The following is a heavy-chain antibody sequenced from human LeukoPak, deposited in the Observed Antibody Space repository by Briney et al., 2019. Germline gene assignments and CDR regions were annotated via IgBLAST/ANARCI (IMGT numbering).Heavy chain of an antibody. CDR3: TRVGYIDEGIDY. J-gene: IGHJ4*02. CDR2: IKQDGSKK. D-gene: IGHD5-24*01. V-gene: IGHV3-7*04. CDR1: GFPFSSYW. Sequence: GGSLRLSCVASGFPFSSYWMTWVRQAPGKGLEWVANIKQDGSKKSYVDSVKGRFTISRDNAKNSLYLQMNSLRAEDTAKYYCTRVGYIDEGIDYWGQGTLVTVSS.